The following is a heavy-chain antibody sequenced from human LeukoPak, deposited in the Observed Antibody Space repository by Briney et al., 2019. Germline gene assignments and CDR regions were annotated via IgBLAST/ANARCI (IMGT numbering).Heavy chain of an antibody. CDR1: GFTSSSYA. Sequence: GGSLRLSCAASGFTSSSYAMSWVRQAPGKGLEWVSAISGSGDSTYYADSVKGRFTISRDNSKNTLYLQMNSLRAEDTAVYYCAKDLLIWFGEPTTLSFDYWGQGTLVTVSS. D-gene: IGHD3-10*01. J-gene: IGHJ4*02. V-gene: IGHV3-23*01. CDR2: ISGSGDST. CDR3: AKDLLIWFGEPTTLSFDY.